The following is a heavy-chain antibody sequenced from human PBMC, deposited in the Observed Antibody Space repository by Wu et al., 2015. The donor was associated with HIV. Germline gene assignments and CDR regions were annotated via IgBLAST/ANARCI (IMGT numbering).Heavy chain of an antibody. CDR1: GYTFTSYD. D-gene: IGHD4/OR15-4a*01. CDR2: MNPNSGNT. CDR3: ARGTSSKRGLYYFDY. V-gene: IGHV1-8*01. J-gene: IGHJ4*02. Sequence: VKKPGASVKVSCKASGYTFTSYDINWVRQATGQGPEWMGWMNPNSGNTGYAQKFQGRVTMTRNTSISTAYMELSSLRSEDTAVYYCARGTSSKRGLYYFDYWGQGTLVTVSS.